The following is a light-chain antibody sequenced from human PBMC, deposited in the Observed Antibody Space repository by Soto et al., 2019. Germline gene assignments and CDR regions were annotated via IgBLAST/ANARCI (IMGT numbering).Light chain of an antibody. CDR3: SPNTMLSTVV. CDR2: EVT. J-gene: IGLJ2*01. CDR1: SSDVGVYNY. Sequence: QSALTQPASVSGSPGQSITISCTGTSSDVGVYNYVSWYQHHPGKAPKLIIYEVTNRPSGVSNRFSASNSGNTASLTISGRQSDDEADYNCSPNTMLSTVVLGGGTKLTVL. V-gene: IGLV2-14*01.